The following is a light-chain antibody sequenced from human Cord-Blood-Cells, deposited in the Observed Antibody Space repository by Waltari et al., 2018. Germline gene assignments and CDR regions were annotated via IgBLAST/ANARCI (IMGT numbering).Light chain of an antibody. CDR1: QRVSSY. V-gene: IGKV3-11*01. CDR3: QQRSNWPYT. J-gene: IGKJ2*01. Sequence: EIVLTQSPATLSLSPGERATLSCRASQRVSSYLVWYQQKPGQAPRLLIYDASNRATGIPARFSGSGSGTDFTLTISSLEPEDFAVYYCQQRSNWPYTFGQGTKLEIK. CDR2: DAS.